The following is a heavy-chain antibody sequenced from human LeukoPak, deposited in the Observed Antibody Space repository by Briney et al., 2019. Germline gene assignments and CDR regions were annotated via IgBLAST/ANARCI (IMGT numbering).Heavy chain of an antibody. Sequence: SETLSLTCTVSGGSISSYYWSWIRQPAGKGLEWIGRIYISGSTNYNPSLKSRFTISVDTSKNQFSLKLSSVTAADTAVYYCVNYYDSSDYQQPNHFDYWGQGTLVTVSS. CDR3: VNYYDSSDYQQPNHFDY. V-gene: IGHV4-4*07. D-gene: IGHD3-22*01. CDR1: GGSISSYY. CDR2: IYISGST. J-gene: IGHJ4*02.